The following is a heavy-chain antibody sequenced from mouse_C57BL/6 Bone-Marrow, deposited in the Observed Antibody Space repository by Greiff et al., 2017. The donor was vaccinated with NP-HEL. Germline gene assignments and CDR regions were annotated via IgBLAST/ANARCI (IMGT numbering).Heavy chain of an antibody. D-gene: IGHD1-1*01. CDR3: TRGTTVVSFDY. V-gene: IGHV5-9-1*02. CDR1: GFTFSSYA. J-gene: IGHJ2*01. Sequence: EVKLVESGEGLVKPGGSLKLSCAASGFTFSSYAMSWVRQTPEKRLAWVAYISSGGDYISYADTVKGRFTISRDNARNTLYLQMSSLKCEDTAMYYCTRGTTVVSFDYWGQGTTLTVSS. CDR2: ISSGGDYI.